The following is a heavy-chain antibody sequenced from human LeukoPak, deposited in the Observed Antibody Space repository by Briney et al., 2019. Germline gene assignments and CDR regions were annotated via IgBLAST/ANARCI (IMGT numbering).Heavy chain of an antibody. D-gene: IGHD3-22*01. CDR3: ARDNRDSSAYHY. CDR2: IHSGGKT. CDR1: GFTVSSND. V-gene: IGHV3-66*01. J-gene: IGHJ4*02. Sequence: LTGGSLRLSCAASGFTVSSNDLSWVRQAPGKGLEWVSIIHSGGKTYYADSVKGRFTISRDSSKNTLYLQMNSLSAEDTAVYYCARDNRDSSAYHYWGQGTLVTVSS.